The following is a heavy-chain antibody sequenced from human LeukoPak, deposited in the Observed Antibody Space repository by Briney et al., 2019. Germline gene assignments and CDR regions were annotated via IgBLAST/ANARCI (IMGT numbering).Heavy chain of an antibody. Sequence: GGSLRLSCAASGFTFSSYGMHWVRQAPGKGLEWVAVISYDGSNKYYADSVKGRFTISRDNSKNTLYLQMNSLGAEDTAVYYCATGPAHDYWGQGTLVTVSS. CDR3: ATGPAHDY. V-gene: IGHV3-30*03. J-gene: IGHJ4*02. CDR1: GFTFSSYG. CDR2: ISYDGSNK.